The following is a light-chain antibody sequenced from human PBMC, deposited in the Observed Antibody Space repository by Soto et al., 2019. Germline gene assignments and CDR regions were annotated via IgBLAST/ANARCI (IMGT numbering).Light chain of an antibody. J-gene: IGKJ2*01. Sequence: EIVMTQSPATLSVSPGERDIVSCRASQSIRDNLAWSQQTPGRAPRLLIYGASIRATGVPARFSGSGSGTEFTLTISGLQSEDFAVYYCQQYDYWPPYTFGQGTKVEIK. V-gene: IGKV3-15*01. CDR1: QSIRDN. CDR2: GAS. CDR3: QQYDYWPPYT.